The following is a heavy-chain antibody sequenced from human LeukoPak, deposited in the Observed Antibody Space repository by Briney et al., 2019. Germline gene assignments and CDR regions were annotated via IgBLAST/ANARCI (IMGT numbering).Heavy chain of an antibody. Sequence: SETLSLTCTVSGGSISSSSYYWGWIRQPPGKGLEWIGSIYYSGSTYYNPSLKSRVTISVDTSKNQFSLKLSSVTAADTAVYYCARGQWLRFPFDYWGQGTLVTGSS. CDR3: ARGQWLRFPFDY. J-gene: IGHJ4*02. CDR2: IYYSGST. D-gene: IGHD5-12*01. CDR1: GGSISSSSYY. V-gene: IGHV4-39*07.